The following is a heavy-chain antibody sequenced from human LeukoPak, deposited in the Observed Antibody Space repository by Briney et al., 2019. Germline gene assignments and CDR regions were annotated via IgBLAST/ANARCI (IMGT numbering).Heavy chain of an antibody. V-gene: IGHV3-23*01. J-gene: IGHJ4*02. CDR3: AKEIWVVPAATYYFDY. CDR2: ISGSGGST. D-gene: IGHD2-2*01. CDR1: GFTFSSYA. Sequence: GGSLRLSCAASGFTFSSYAMSWVRQAPGKGLEWVSAISGSGGSTYYADSVKGRFTISRDNSKNTLYLQMNSLRAENTAVYYCAKEIWVVPAATYYFDYWGQGTLVTVSS.